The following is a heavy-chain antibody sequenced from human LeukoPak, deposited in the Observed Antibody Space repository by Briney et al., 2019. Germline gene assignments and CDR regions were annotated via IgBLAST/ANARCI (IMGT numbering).Heavy chain of an antibody. CDR2: IHYSGKT. V-gene: IGHV4-39*01. Sequence: SETLSLTCTVSGDSITSSDYYWGWIRRPPGKGLEWIGNIHYSGKTYDNPSPRSRVAISVDAFKDQFSLKLRSVTAADTAVYYCARHYDFWRSYRNYYYGMDVWGQGTTVTVSS. J-gene: IGHJ6*02. CDR3: ARHYDFWRSYRNYYYGMDV. CDR1: GDSITSSDYY. D-gene: IGHD3-3*01.